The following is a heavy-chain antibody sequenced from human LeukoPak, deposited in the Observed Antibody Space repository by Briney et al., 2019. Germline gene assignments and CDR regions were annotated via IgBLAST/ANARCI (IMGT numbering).Heavy chain of an antibody. V-gene: IGHV3-23*01. CDR3: AKDFEQGRWSGYYTGGDAFDI. CDR1: GFTVSSNY. J-gene: IGHJ3*02. D-gene: IGHD3-3*01. CDR2: ISGSGGST. Sequence: PGGSLRLSCAASGFTVSSNYMSWVRQAPGKGLEWVSAISGSGGSTYYADSVKGRFTISRDNSKNTLYLQMNSLRAEDTAVYYCAKDFEQGRWSGYYTGGDAFDIWGQGTMVTVSS.